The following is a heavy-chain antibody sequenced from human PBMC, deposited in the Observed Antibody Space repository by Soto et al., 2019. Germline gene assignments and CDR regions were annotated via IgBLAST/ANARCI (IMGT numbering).Heavy chain of an antibody. CDR2: INHSGRT. D-gene: IGHD1-26*01. Sequence: PSETLSLTCAFYGDSFTEYYWSWIRHPPGKGLEWIGEINHSGRTNFNPSLKSRVTISVDRSKNQFSLKLRSVTDADTGVYYCASWLAGAPFDSWGHGTLVTLSS. CDR3: ASWLAGAPFDS. J-gene: IGHJ4*01. CDR1: GDSFTEYY. V-gene: IGHV4-34*01.